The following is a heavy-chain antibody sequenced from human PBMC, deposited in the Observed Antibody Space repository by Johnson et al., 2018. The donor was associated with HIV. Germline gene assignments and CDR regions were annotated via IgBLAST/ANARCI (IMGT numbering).Heavy chain of an antibody. V-gene: IGHV3-74*03. CDR1: GFTFSSYA. J-gene: IGHJ3*01. Sequence: VQLVESGGGLVQPGGSLRLSCAASGFTFSSYAMHWVSQAPGKGLVWVARIYSDGSDTAYADSVKGRLTISRDNAKKTLYLQMNSLRAEDTAVYYCARKQWLEIPSDAFDVWGQGTMVTVSS. D-gene: IGHD6-19*01. CDR2: IYSDGSDT. CDR3: ARKQWLEIPSDAFDV.